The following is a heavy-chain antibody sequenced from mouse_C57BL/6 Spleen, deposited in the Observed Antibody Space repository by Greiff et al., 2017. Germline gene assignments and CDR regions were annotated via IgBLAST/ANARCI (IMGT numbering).Heavy chain of an antibody. J-gene: IGHJ4*01. D-gene: IGHD2-1*01. CDR3: ARYGKGDAMDY. V-gene: IGHV1-52*01. CDR2: IDPSDSET. Sequence: VQLQQPGAELVRPGSSVKLSCKASGYTFTSYWMHWVKQRPIQGLDWIGNIDPSDSETPYNQQFKDKATLTGDKSSSTAYMQLSSLTSEEAAVYYCARYGKGDAMDYWGQGTSVTVSS. CDR1: GYTFTSYW.